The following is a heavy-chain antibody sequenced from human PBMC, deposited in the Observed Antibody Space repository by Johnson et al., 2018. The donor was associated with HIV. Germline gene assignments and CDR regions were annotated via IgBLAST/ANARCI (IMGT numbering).Heavy chain of an antibody. CDR3: SSRPHGSGRPLDI. V-gene: IGHV3-49*04. CDR1: TFTFSGYN. D-gene: IGHD3-10*01. J-gene: IGHJ3*02. CDR2: IRSKAYGGTP. Sequence: VQLVESGGGLVRPGGSLRLSCVASTFTFSGYNMAWVRQAPGRGLEWVGFIRSKAYGGTPEYAASVKGRFTISGDESRNIAYLQMDSLKTEDTAVYYCSSRPHGSGRPLDIWGQGTLVTVSS.